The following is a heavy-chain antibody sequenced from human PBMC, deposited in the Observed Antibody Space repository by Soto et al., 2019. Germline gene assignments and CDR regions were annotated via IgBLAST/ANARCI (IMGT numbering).Heavy chain of an antibody. D-gene: IGHD1-26*01. J-gene: IGHJ3*02. CDR1: GYTFTSYD. V-gene: IGHV1-8*01. CDR2: MNPNSGNT. Sequence: ASVKVSCKASGYTFTSYDINWVRQATGQGLEWMGWMNPNSGNTGYAQKFQGRVTMTRNTSISTAYMELSSLRSEDTAVYYCARGIPGGVGATKGAFGIWGQGTMVTVSS. CDR3: ARGIPGGVGATKGAFGI.